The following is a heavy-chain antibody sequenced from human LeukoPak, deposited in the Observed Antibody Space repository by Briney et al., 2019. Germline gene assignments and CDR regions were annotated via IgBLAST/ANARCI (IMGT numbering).Heavy chain of an antibody. CDR1: GYTFTGYY. D-gene: IGHD5-12*01. J-gene: IGHJ5*02. Sequence: SVKVSCKASGYTFTGYYLHWVRQAPGQGLEWMGRIIPIFGTANYAQKFQGRVTITTDESTSTAYMELSSLRSEDTAVYYCARGGRLLARGVRFDPWGQGTLVTVSS. CDR3: ARGGRLLARGVRFDP. V-gene: IGHV1-69*05. CDR2: IIPIFGTA.